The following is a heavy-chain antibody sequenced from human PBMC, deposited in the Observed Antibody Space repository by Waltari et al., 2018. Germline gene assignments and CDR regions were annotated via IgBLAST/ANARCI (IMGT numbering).Heavy chain of an antibody. CDR3: ATAMIAAAGTGYYGMDV. CDR1: GYTLTELS. V-gene: IGHV1-24*01. J-gene: IGHJ6*02. D-gene: IGHD6-13*01. CDR2: FDPEDGKT. Sequence: QVQLVQSGAEVKKPGASVKVSCKVSGYTLTELSMHWVRQAPGKGLGWRGGFDPEDGKTIYAQKFQGTVTMTEDTSTDTAYMELSSLRSEDAAVYYCATAMIAAAGTGYYGMDVWGQGTTVTICS.